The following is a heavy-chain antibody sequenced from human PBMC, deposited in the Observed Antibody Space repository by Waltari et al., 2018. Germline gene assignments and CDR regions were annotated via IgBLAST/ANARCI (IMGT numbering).Heavy chain of an antibody. D-gene: IGHD3-3*01. V-gene: IGHV4-59*01. CDR2: IYSSGST. J-gene: IGHJ4*02. CDR3: ARGYDVWSGYQNYFDY. Sequence: QVQLQESGPGLVKPSETLSLTCTVSGGSISSYYWTWIRQPPGKGLEWIGYIYSSGSTNYNPSLESRITISLYTSNNQFSLKVSSVTAADTAVYYCARGYDVWSGYQNYFDYWGQGTLVTVSS. CDR1: GGSISSYY.